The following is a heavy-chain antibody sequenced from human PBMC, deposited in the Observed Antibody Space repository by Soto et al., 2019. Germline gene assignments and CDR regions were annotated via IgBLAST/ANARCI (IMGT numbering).Heavy chain of an antibody. D-gene: IGHD3-10*01. J-gene: IGHJ6*02. CDR1: GGSISSYY. CDR3: ARQGFGPLHGLVDV. CDR2: VHHSWGS. V-gene: IGHV4-59*08. Sequence: QVQLQESGPGLVKPSETLSHSCTVSGGSISSYYWSWFRQSPGKRMEWIGYVHHSWGSSYNPSLQSRVAISLDTSKSQFSLKVTAVTATDPAVYYCARQGFGPLHGLVDVWGQGTTVTVSS.